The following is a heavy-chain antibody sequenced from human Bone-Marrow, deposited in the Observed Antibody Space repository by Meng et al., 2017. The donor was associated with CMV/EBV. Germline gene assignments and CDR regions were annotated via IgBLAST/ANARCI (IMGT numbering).Heavy chain of an antibody. CDR1: GFTFSSYW. CDR3: ARNAAPWRGATPDY. V-gene: IGHV3-74*01. J-gene: IGHJ4*02. Sequence: GESLKISCAASGFTFSSYWMHWVRQAPGKGLVGVSRINSDGSSTSYADSVKGRFTIPRDNAKNTLYLQMKSLRAEDTAVYYGARNAAPWRGATPDYWGQGTRVTVSS. CDR2: INSDGSST. D-gene: IGHD1-26*01.